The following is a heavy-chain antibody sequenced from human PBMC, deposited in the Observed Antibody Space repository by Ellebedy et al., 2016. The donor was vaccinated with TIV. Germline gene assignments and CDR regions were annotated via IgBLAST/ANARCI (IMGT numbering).Heavy chain of an antibody. Sequence: GSLRLXCSVSGFPISGGYYWGWIRQTPGKGLDWIGSMYHSGSTYYNPSLKSRVTISVDTTKNQWSLRLRSVTAADTAVYFCARALSRGWYLFDYWGQGVLVSVSS. CDR1: GFPISGGYY. V-gene: IGHV4-38-2*02. D-gene: IGHD6-19*01. CDR2: MYHSGST. CDR3: ARALSRGWYLFDY. J-gene: IGHJ4*02.